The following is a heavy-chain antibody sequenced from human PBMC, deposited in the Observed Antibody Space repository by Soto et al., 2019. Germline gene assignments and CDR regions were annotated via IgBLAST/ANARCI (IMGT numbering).Heavy chain of an antibody. V-gene: IGHV4-31*03. CDR1: GGSISSGGYY. Sequence: SETLSLTCTVSGGSISSGGYYWSWIRQHPGKGLEWIGYIYYSGSTYYNPSLKSRVTISVDTSKNQFSLKLSSVTAADTAVYYCARGFGELFVGAKYYFDYWGQGTLVTVSS. CDR2: IYYSGST. J-gene: IGHJ4*02. D-gene: IGHD3-10*01. CDR3: ARGFGELFVGAKYYFDY.